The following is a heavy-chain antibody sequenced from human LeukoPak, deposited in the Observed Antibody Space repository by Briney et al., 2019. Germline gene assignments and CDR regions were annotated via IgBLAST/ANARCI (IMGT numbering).Heavy chain of an antibody. CDR3: AREPPESYHFDY. CDR2: IKVSGGRT. J-gene: IGHJ4*02. V-gene: IGHV1-46*01. CDR1: GYTFSGFY. Sequence: ASVKVSCKASGYTFSGFYVHWVRQAPGQGLEWMGIIKVSGGRTDYAQKFQGRVTMTRDMSTSTVYMELNNLRPEDTAVYYCAREPPESYHFDYWGQGTLVTVSS. D-gene: IGHD2-2*01.